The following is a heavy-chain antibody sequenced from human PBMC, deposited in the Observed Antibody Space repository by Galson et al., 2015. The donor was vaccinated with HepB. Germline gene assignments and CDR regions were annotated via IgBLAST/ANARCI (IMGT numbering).Heavy chain of an antibody. J-gene: IGHJ4*02. CDR2: INPNTGNP. Sequence: SVKVSCKASGYTFNTYALSWVRQAPGQGLEWMGWINPNTGNPTYAQDFTGRFVFSLDTSITTAYLQISSLKTEDTAVYYCARDSPPEKVIRAFDYWGQGTLVTASS. D-gene: IGHD3-16*02. CDR3: ARDSPPEKVIRAFDY. V-gene: IGHV7-4-1*02. CDR1: GYTFNTYA.